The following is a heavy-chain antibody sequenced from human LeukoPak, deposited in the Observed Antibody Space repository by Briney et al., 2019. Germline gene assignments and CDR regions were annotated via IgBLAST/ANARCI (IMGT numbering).Heavy chain of an antibody. Sequence: SETLSLTCTVSGGSISSSSYYWGWIRQPPGQGLEWIGSIYYNGSTYYNPSLKSRVTISVDTSKNQFSLKLSSVTAADTAVYYCARGAAIAARFFDYWGQGILVTVSS. J-gene: IGHJ4*02. D-gene: IGHD6-6*01. CDR2: IYYNGST. V-gene: IGHV4-39*07. CDR3: ARGAAIAARFFDY. CDR1: GGSISSSSYY.